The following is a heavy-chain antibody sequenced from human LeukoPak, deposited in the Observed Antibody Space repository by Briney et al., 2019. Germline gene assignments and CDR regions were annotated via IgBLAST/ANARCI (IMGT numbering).Heavy chain of an antibody. D-gene: IGHD4-23*01. V-gene: IGHV3-30*02. J-gene: IGHJ4*02. CDR3: AKENTVVTRFSGYYFDY. CDR2: IRYDGSNK. Sequence: GGSLRLSCAESGFTFSSYGMHWVRQAPGKGLEWVAFIRYDGSNKYYADSVKGRFTISRDNTKNTLYLQMNSLRAEDTAVYYCAKENTVVTRFSGYYFDYWGQGTLVTVSS. CDR1: GFTFSSYG.